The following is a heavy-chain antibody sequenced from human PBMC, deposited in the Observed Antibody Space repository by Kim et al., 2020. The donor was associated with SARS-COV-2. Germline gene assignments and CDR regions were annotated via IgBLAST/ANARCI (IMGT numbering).Heavy chain of an antibody. CDR2: IYYSGST. CDR3: ARDLGGSSDAFDI. CDR1: GGSVSSGSYY. Sequence: SETLSLTCTVSGGSVSSGSYYWSWIRQPPGKGLEWIAYIYYSGSTNYNSSLKSRVTISLDTSKNQFSLKLSSVTAADTAVYYCARDLGGSSDAFDIWGQGTMVTVSS. V-gene: IGHV4-61*01. J-gene: IGHJ3*02.